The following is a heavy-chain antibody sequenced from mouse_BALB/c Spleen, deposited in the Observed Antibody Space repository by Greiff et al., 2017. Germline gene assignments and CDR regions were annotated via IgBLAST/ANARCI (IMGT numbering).Heavy chain of an antibody. CDR2: INPSNGRT. Sequence: QVQLQQPGAELVKPGASVKLSCKASGYTFTSYWMHWVKQRPGQGLEWIGEINPSNGRTNYNEKFKSKATLTVDKSSSTAYMQLSSLTSEDSAVYYCAFYGNYEAMDYWGQGTSVTVSS. V-gene: IGHV1S81*02. CDR3: AFYGNYEAMDY. CDR1: GYTFTSYW. J-gene: IGHJ4*01. D-gene: IGHD2-1*01.